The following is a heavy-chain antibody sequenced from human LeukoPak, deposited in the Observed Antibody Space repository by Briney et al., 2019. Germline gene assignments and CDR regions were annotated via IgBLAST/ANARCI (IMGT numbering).Heavy chain of an antibody. V-gene: IGHV1-58*01. CDR3: AADPYYDILTGYSGTDAFDI. CDR2: IVVGSGNT. CDR1: GFTFTSSA. J-gene: IGHJ3*02. Sequence: SVKVSCKASGFTFTSSAVQRVRQARGQRLEWIGWIVVGSGNTNYAQKFQERVTITRDMSTSTAYMELSSLRSEDTAVYYCAADPYYDILTGYSGTDAFDIWGQGTMVTVSS. D-gene: IGHD3-9*01.